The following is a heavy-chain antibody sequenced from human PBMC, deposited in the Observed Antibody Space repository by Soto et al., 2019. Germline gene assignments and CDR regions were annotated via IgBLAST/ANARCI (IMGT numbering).Heavy chain of an antibody. CDR2: IYHGGST. CDR3: ARSLEDDTLFGVVNYFDF. D-gene: IGHD3-3*01. J-gene: IGHJ4*02. V-gene: IGHV4-30-2*01. Sequence: PSETLSLTCAVSGASINSGGSSWSWIRQPPGKGLEWIGYIYHGGSTYYNPSLRSRVTISMDRSKNQFSLKLSSVTAADTAVYYCARSLEDDTLFGVVNYFDFWGQGTLVTVSS. CDR1: GASINSGGSS.